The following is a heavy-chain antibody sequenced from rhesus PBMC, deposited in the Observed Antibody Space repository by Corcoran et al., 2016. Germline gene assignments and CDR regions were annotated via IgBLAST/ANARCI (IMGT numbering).Heavy chain of an antibody. CDR1: GYTFTSYY. D-gene: IGHD6-43*01. V-gene: IGHV1-1*01. CDR3: TRGIAAATGTFDY. CDR2: ISPYNCNK. Sequence: QVQLVQSGAEIKQPGASVKLSCKASGYTFTSYYMHWVRQAPGQGLEWIGLISPYNCNKSDAKNFQGRVTITTDTSTSTGYMELSSLRSEDTAVYYCTRGIAAATGTFDYWGQGVLVTVSS. J-gene: IGHJ4*01.